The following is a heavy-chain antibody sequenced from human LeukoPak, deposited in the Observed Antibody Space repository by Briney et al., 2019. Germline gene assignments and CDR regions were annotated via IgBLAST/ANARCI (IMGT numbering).Heavy chain of an antibody. CDR1: GFTFSSYG. Sequence: GGSLRLSCAASGFTFSSYGMHWVRQAPSKGLEWVAVIWCDGSNKYYADSVKGRFTISRDNSKNTLYLQMNSLRAEDTAVYYCAKSGIAVAGTHDYFDYWGQGTLVTVSS. CDR2: IWCDGSNK. D-gene: IGHD6-19*01. J-gene: IGHJ4*02. V-gene: IGHV3-33*06. CDR3: AKSGIAVAGTHDYFDY.